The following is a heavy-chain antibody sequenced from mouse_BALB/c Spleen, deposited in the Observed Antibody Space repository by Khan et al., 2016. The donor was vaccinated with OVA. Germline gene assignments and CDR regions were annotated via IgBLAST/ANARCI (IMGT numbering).Heavy chain of an antibody. CDR3: ATSYFYGYYFDY. CDR1: GFTFNSYG. CDR2: ISGDSNTI. D-gene: IGHD1-1*01. Sequence: EVKLVESGGGLVQPGRSQKLSCAASGFTFNSYGMHWVRQAPEKGLEWVAYISGDSNTIYYADTVKGRFTISRDNPKNTLFLQMTSLMSEDMAMYYCATSYFYGYYFDYWGPGTTLTVS. V-gene: IGHV5-17*02. J-gene: IGHJ2*01.